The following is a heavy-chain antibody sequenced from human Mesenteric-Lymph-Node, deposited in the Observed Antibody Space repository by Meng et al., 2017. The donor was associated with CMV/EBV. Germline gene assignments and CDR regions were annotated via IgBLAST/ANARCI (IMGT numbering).Heavy chain of an antibody. CDR3: ARDLVEYYYGSGTSGAGY. Sequence: GESLKISCAASGFTFSSYAMSWVRQAPGKGLEWVSVIYSGGSSTYYADSVKGRFTISRDNSKNTLYLQMNSLRAEDTAVYYCARDLVEYYYGSGTSGAGYWGQGTLVTVSS. CDR2: IYSGGSST. V-gene: IGHV3-23*03. CDR1: GFTFSSYA. D-gene: IGHD3-10*01. J-gene: IGHJ4*02.